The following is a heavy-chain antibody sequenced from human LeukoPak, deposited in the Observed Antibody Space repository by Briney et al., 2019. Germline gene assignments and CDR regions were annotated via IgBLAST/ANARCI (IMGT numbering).Heavy chain of an antibody. V-gene: IGHV1-2*02. CDR3: ARYYYGSSGYLDY. D-gene: IGHD3-22*01. Sequence: ASVKVSCKASGYTFTNYYIHWVRQAPGQGLEWMGLINPNSGGTNYAQKFQGRVTMTRDTSISTACMELSRLRSDDTAVYYCARYYYGSSGYLDYWGQGTLVTVFS. CDR2: INPNSGGT. CDR1: GYTFTNYY. J-gene: IGHJ4*02.